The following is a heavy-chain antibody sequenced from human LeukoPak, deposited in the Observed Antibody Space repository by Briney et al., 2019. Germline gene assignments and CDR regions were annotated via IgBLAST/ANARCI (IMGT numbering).Heavy chain of an antibody. CDR2: ISGSGGST. CDR3: ARDSSMLRGPLVIYYFDF. D-gene: IGHD3-10*01. V-gene: IGHV3-23*01. Sequence: PGGSLRLSCAASGFTFSSYGMSRVRQAPGKGLEWVSAISGSGGSTYYADSVKGRFTISRDNSKNTLYLQMNSLRVEDTAVYYCARDSSMLRGPLVIYYFDFWGQGTLVTVSS. J-gene: IGHJ4*02. CDR1: GFTFSSYG.